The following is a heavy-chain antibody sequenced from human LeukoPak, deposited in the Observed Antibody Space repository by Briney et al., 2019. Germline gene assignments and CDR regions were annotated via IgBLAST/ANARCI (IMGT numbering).Heavy chain of an antibody. V-gene: IGHV3-20*04. Sequence: GGSLRLSCAASGFIFDDYGMIWVRQAPGKGLEWVSGINWNGGSTGYADSVKGRFTISRDNAKNSLYVQMNSLRAEDTALYYCARGGYSGSYFAYWGQGTLVTVSS. CDR3: ARGGYSGSYFAY. CDR1: GFIFDDYG. J-gene: IGHJ4*02. D-gene: IGHD1-26*01. CDR2: INWNGGST.